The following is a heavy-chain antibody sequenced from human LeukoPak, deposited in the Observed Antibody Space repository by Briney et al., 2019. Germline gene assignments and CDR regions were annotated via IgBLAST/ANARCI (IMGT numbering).Heavy chain of an antibody. V-gene: IGHV1-69*04. CDR1: GGTSSSYA. CDR3: ARERRRAGAAFDI. J-gene: IGHJ3*02. Sequence: GASVKVSCKASGGTSSSYAISWVRQAPGQGLEWMGRIIPIFGIANYAQKFQGRVTITADKSTSTAYMELSSLRSEDTAVYYCARERRRAGAAFDIWGQGTMVTVSS. CDR2: IIPIFGIA. D-gene: IGHD2-21*01.